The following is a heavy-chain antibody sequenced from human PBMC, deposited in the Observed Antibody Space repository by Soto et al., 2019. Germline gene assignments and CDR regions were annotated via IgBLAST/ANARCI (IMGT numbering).Heavy chain of an antibody. D-gene: IGHD5-18*01. CDR3: ARNPDTPGWLGYYYGMDV. J-gene: IGHJ6*02. CDR1: GGTFSSYA. V-gene: IGHV1-69*13. CDR2: IIPIFGTA. Sequence: GASVKVSCKASGGTFSSYAISWVRQAPGQGLEWMGGIIPIFGTANYAQKFQGRVTITADESTSTAYMELSSLRSEDTAVYYCARNPDTPGWLGYYYGMDVWGQGTTVTVSS.